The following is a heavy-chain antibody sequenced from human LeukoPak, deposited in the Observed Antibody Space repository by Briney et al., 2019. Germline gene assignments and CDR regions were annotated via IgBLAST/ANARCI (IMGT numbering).Heavy chain of an antibody. D-gene: IGHD3-16*01. V-gene: IGHV1-8*01. Sequence: ASVKVSCKASGYTFTSYDINWVRQATGQGLEWMGWMNPNSGNTGYAQKFQGRVTMTRNTSISTAYMELSSLRSEDTAVYYCARLKRRFGGPAFDIWGQGTMDTVSS. CDR1: GYTFTSYD. J-gene: IGHJ3*02. CDR2: MNPNSGNT. CDR3: ARLKRRFGGPAFDI.